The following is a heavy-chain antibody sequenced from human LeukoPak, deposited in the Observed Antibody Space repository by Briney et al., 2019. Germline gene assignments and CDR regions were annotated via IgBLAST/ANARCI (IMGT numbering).Heavy chain of an antibody. CDR3: ARVIHHGSGSNYYGMDV. CDR1: GGSFSGYY. J-gene: IGHJ6*04. CDR2: INHSGST. D-gene: IGHD3-10*01. V-gene: IGHV4-34*01. Sequence: SETLSLTCAVYGGSFSGYYWSWIRQPPGKGLEWIGEINHSGSTNYNPSLKRRVTISVDTSKNQFSLKLSSVPAADTDVYYCARVIHHGSGSNYYGMDVWGKGTTVTVSS.